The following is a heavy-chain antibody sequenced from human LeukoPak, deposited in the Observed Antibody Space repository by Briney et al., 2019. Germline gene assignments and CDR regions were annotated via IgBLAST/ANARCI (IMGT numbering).Heavy chain of an antibody. V-gene: IGHV3-53*01. CDR3: ARAGPAAGIDY. CDR2: IYSGGST. J-gene: IGHJ4*02. Sequence: PGGSLRLSCAASGFTVSSNYMSWVRQAPGKGLEWVSVIYSGGSTYYADSLKGRFTISRDNSKNTPYLQMNSLRAEDTAVYYCARAGPAAGIDYWGQGTLVTVSS. CDR1: GFTVSSNY. D-gene: IGHD6-13*01.